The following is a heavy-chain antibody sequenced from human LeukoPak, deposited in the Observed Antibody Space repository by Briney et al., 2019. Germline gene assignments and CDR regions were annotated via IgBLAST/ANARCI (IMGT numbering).Heavy chain of an antibody. J-gene: IGHJ3*02. CDR1: GYSFTSYW. D-gene: IGHD5-24*01. CDR2: IYPSDSDT. V-gene: IGHV5-51*01. CDR3: ARQKMATTALI. Sequence: KAGESLKISCKGSGYSFTSYWIGWVRQMPGKGLEWMGIIYPSDSDTRYRPSFQGQVTISADKSISTAYLQWSSLKASDTAMYYCARQKMATTALIWGQGTMVTVSS.